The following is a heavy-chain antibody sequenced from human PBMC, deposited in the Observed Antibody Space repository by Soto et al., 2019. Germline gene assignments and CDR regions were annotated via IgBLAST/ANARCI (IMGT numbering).Heavy chain of an antibody. J-gene: IGHJ5*02. D-gene: IGHD3-22*01. CDR1: GGSISPYY. V-gene: IGHV4-59*08. CDR2: IYYTGTT. Sequence: QVQLQESGPGLVKPSETLSLTCTVSGGSISPYYWSWIRQSPGKGLEWIGYIYYTGTTRYNPSLKSRFTILVDTSKNQFSLKLSSVTAADTAVYYCARLGGYYQALDTWGQGALVTVSS. CDR3: ARLGGYYQALDT.